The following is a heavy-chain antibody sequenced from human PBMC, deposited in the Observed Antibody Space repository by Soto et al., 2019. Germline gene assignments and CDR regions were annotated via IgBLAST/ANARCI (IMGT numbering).Heavy chain of an antibody. J-gene: IGHJ4*02. CDR2: INAGNVNT. D-gene: IGHD2-21*02. CDR1: GYTFTSYA. Sequence: QVQLVQSGAEEKKPGASVKVSCKASGYTFTSYAMHWVRQAPGQRREWMGWINAGNVNTKYSQKFLGRVTITRDTTASTAYMELSSLRSEDTAVYYCARSIVGVTALDYWGQGTLVTVSS. V-gene: IGHV1-3*05. CDR3: ARSIVGVTALDY.